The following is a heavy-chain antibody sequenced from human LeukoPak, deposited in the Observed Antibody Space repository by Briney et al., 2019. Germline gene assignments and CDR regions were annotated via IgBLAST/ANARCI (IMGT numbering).Heavy chain of an antibody. CDR3: AAYDFWSGYSAGIDY. CDR1: GFTFDDYA. V-gene: IGHV3-53*01. J-gene: IGHJ4*02. D-gene: IGHD3-3*01. CDR2: IYSGGTT. Sequence: GGSLRLSCAASGFTFDDYAMHWVRQAPGKGLEWVSVIYSGGTTDYADSVKGRFTISRDKSKNTLYLQMNSLRAEDTAVYYCAAYDFWSGYSAGIDYWGQGTLVTVSS.